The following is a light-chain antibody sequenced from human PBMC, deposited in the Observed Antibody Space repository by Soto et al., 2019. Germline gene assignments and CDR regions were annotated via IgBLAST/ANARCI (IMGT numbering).Light chain of an antibody. CDR1: QSVSSSY. J-gene: IGKJ1*01. CDR3: QQYGTSPEGT. CDR2: GAS. Sequence: DIVLTQSPGSLSLSPGEGATLSCRASQSVSSSYVAWYQQQLGQAPRLLIYGASSRATGIPDRFSGSGSGTDFTLTISRLEPEDFAVYYCQQYGTSPEGTFGQGTKVEI. V-gene: IGKV3-20*01.